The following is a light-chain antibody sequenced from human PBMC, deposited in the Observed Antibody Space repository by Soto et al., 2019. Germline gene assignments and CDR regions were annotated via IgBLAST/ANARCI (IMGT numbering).Light chain of an antibody. CDR3: QQSFRSPIT. V-gene: IGKV1-39*01. Sequence: DIQMTQSPSSLSASVGDTVTMTCRASQSIALSVNWYQQKPGKAPKLLIYVAFTLESGVPSRFSGSGSGTEFTLTIRSLPPEYFATYYCQQSFRSPITFGQGTRLEIK. CDR1: QSIALS. J-gene: IGKJ5*01. CDR2: VAF.